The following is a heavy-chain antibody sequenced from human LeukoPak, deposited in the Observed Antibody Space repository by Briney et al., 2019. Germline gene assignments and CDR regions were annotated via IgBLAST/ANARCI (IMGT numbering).Heavy chain of an antibody. CDR3: AKSPKTGFLFDY. V-gene: IGHV3-66*01. CDR2: IYGGVNT. J-gene: IGHJ4*02. D-gene: IGHD1-1*01. Sequence: GGSLRLSSAASGFTVSSNYMSWVRQAPGKGLEWVSVIYGGVNTVYADSVQGRFTISRDNSKNTLYLQMSSLRAEDTAVYYCAKSPKTGFLFDYWGRGTLVTVSS. CDR1: GFTVSSNY.